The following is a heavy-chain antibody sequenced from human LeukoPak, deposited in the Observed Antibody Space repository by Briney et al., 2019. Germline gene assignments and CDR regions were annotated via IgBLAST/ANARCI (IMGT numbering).Heavy chain of an antibody. J-gene: IGHJ6*02. V-gene: IGHV3-30-3*01. Sequence: PGRSLRLSCAASRFNFSSYAMHWVRQAPGKGLEWVALMSYDGSNKYNGDSVKGRFTISRDNSKNTLYLQMNSLRAEDTAVYYCARAKYYYDSSGYYWGTVGYYGMDVWGQGTTVTVSS. CDR1: RFNFSSYA. CDR3: ARAKYYYDSSGYYWGTVGYYGMDV. D-gene: IGHD3-22*01. CDR2: MSYDGSNK.